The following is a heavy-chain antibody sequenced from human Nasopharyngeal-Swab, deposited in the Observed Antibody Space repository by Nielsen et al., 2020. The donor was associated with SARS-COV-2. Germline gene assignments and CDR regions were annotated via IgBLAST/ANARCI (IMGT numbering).Heavy chain of an antibody. D-gene: IGHD3-10*01. CDR2: IYTSGST. V-gene: IGHV4-61*02. CDR3: ARGITTLYYYYYMDV. Sequence: WIRPPPGKGLEWIGRIYTSGSTNYNPSLKSRVTISVDTSKNQFSLKLSSVTAADTAVYYCARGITTLYYYYYMDVWGKGTTVTVSS. J-gene: IGHJ6*03.